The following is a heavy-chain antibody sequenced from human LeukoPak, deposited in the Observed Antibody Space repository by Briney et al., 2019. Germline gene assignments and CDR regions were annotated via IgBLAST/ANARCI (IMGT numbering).Heavy chain of an antibody. J-gene: IGHJ3*02. Sequence: PGGSLRLSCAASGFTFSSYAMHWVRQAPGKGLEWVAVISYDGSNKYYADSVKGRFTISRDNSKNTMYLQMNSLRAEDTAVYYCARVLWFGEFNDAFDIWGQGTMVTVSS. CDR3: ARVLWFGEFNDAFDI. V-gene: IGHV3-30*04. CDR1: GFTFSSYA. D-gene: IGHD3-10*01. CDR2: ISYDGSNK.